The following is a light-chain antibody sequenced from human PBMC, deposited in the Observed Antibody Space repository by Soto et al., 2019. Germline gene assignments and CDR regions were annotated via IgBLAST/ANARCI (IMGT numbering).Light chain of an antibody. V-gene: IGKV3-20*01. Sequence: EIVLTQSPGTLSLSPGESATLSCRASQSVSNNYLAWYQQKPGQAPRLLIYGASNRATGIPDRFSGSGSGTDFTLTTSRLEPEDFAVYYCQQYGSSGTFGQGTKVDIK. J-gene: IGKJ1*01. CDR2: GAS. CDR1: QSVSNNY. CDR3: QQYGSSGT.